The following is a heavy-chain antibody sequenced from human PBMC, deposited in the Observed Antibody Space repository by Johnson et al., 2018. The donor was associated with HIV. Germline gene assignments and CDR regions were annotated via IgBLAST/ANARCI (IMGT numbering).Heavy chain of an antibody. CDR2: INSNGGST. Sequence: VQLVESGGSSVQPGGSLRLSCAASGFSFSSYSMHWVRQAPGKGLEYVSGINSNGGSTFYANSVKGRFTISRDNSKNTLYLQMGSLRPEDMAVYYCARTGRWELLPDAFDIWGQGTMVTVSS. J-gene: IGHJ3*02. CDR3: ARTGRWELLPDAFDI. V-gene: IGHV3-64*01. D-gene: IGHD1-26*01. CDR1: GFSFSSYS.